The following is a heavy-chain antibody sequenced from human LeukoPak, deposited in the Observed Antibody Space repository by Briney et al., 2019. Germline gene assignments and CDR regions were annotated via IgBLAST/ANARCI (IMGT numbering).Heavy chain of an antibody. V-gene: IGHV5-51*01. D-gene: IGHD3-22*01. CDR1: GYSFTSYW. Sequence: RGESLKISCKGSGYSFTSYWIGWVRQMPGKGLEWMGIIYPGDSDTRYSPSFQGQVTISADKSISTAYLQWSSLKASDTAMYYCARPKYYYDSSGYGAFDYWGQGTLVTVSS. CDR3: ARPKYYYDSSGYGAFDY. CDR2: IYPGDSDT. J-gene: IGHJ4*02.